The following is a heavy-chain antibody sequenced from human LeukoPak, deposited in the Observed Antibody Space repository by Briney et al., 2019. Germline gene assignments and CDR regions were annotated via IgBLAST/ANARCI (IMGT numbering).Heavy chain of an antibody. CDR1: GGSIGSSSSY. D-gene: IGHD3-10*01. J-gene: IGHJ3*02. V-gene: IGHV4-31*03. CDR2: IHYTGST. CDR3: ARWGEDIKDALDI. Sequence: SQTLSLTCSVFGGSIGSSSSYWSWLRQHPIKGLEWIGYIHYTGSTYYNPSLKSRLTISIDTSKSKFSLELSSVTAADTAVYFCARWGEDIKDALDIWGQGTVVTVSS.